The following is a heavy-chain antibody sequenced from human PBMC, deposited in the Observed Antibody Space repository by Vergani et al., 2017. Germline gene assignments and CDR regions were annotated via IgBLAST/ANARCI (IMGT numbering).Heavy chain of an antibody. CDR2: INTSGGKK. V-gene: IGHV1-46*03. J-gene: IGHJ4*02. CDR1: GYTFSNNY. CDR3: ARGDYGILTGYRY. D-gene: IGHD3-9*01. Sequence: QVQVVQSGAAVKKSGASVKVSCKTSGYTFSNNYMPWVRQAPGQGLEWMGIINTSGGKKNYAPKFQGKVTMTRDTATTAVYMELSSLRSEDTAISYWARGDYGILTGYRYWGQGTLVTVSA.